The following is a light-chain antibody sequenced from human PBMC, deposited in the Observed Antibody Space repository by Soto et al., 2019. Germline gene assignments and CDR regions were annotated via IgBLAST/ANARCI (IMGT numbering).Light chain of an antibody. CDR1: QSVTNW. J-gene: IGKJ2*01. CDR2: KAS. V-gene: IGKV1-5*03. CDR3: QQYNTFPPYT. Sequence: DIRMTQSPSTLSASVGDRVTITCRASQSVTNWLAWYQQKPGKAPKLLIYKASNLESGVPSRFSGSGSGTEFTLTISSLQPDDFATYYCQQYNTFPPYTFGQGTKLEIK.